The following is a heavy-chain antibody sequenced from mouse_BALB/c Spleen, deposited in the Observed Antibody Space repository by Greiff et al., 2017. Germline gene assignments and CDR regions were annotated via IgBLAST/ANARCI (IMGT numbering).Heavy chain of an antibody. CDR2: IWSGGST. J-gene: IGHJ3*01. CDR3: ALITTASWFAY. V-gene: IGHV2-2*02. Sequence: VKLMESGPGLVQPSQSLSITCTVSGFSFTSYGVHWVRQSPGKGLEWLGVIWSGGSTDYNAAFISRLSISKDNSKSQVFFKMNSLQANDTAIYYCALITTASWFAYWGQGTLVTVSA. D-gene: IGHD1-2*01. CDR1: GFSFTSYG.